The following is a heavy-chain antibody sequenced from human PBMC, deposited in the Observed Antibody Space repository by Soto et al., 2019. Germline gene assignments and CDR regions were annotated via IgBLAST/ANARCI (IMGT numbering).Heavy chain of an antibody. CDR1: GFTFSSYA. J-gene: IGHJ4*02. V-gene: IGHV3-30-3*01. Sequence: GGSLRLSCAASGFTFSSYAMHWVRQAPGKGLEWVAVISYDGSNKYYADSVKGRFTISRDNSKNTLYLQMNSLRAEDTAVYYCARDSPYLTAAAGTWVFDYWGQGTLVTVSS. CDR2: ISYDGSNK. CDR3: ARDSPYLTAAAGTWVFDY. D-gene: IGHD6-13*01.